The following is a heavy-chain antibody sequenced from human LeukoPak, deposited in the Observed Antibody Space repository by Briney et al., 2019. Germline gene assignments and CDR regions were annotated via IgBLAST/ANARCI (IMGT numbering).Heavy chain of an antibody. Sequence: GGPLRLSCAASGFPFSSYGMLWLREAPGKGLEWVAFIRHDGSNKYYADSVKGRFTISRDNSKNTLYLQMNSLRAEDTAVYYCAKDQFSTEWLRGVDYWGQGTLVTVSS. V-gene: IGHV3-30*02. CDR2: IRHDGSNK. J-gene: IGHJ4*02. D-gene: IGHD3-3*01. CDR3: AKDQFSTEWLRGVDY. CDR1: GFPFSSYG.